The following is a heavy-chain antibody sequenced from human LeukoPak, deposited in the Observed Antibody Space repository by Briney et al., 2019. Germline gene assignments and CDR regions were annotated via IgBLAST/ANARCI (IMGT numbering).Heavy chain of an antibody. Sequence: SETLSLTCTVSGGSISSYYWSWIRQPPGKGLEWIGYIYYSGSINYNPSLKSRVTISVDTSKNQFSLKLSSVTAADTAVYYCARGLVVVAAKYYYYYYGMDVWGQGTTVTVSS. V-gene: IGHV4-59*12. D-gene: IGHD2-15*01. CDR2: IYYSGSI. CDR3: ARGLVVVAAKYYYYYYGMDV. CDR1: GGSISSYY. J-gene: IGHJ6*02.